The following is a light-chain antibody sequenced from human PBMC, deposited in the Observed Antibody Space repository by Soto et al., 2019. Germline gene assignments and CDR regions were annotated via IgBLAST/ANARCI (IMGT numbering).Light chain of an antibody. J-gene: IGKJ4*01. CDR1: KSVSSY. CDR2: DAS. Sequence: EIVLTQSPATLSLSPGERATLSCRARKSVSSYLAWYQQKPGQAPRLLIYDASNRATGIPYRFSGSGSGTDFTLTISSLEPDEFAVYYCQQRSDWPSTFGGGTKVQIK. CDR3: QQRSDWPST. V-gene: IGKV3-11*01.